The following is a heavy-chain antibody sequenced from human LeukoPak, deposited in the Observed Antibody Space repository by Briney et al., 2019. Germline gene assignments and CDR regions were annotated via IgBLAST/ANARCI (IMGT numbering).Heavy chain of an antibody. CDR2: FSATDGSA. D-gene: IGHD6-13*01. CDR1: GFTVSSYG. CDR3: AKARIAAAGTGAFDV. Sequence: GGSLRLSCAAPGFTVSSYGMTWVRQAPGKGLEWVSAFSATDGSAQYAESVKGRFTISRDNSKNSLYLQMNSLRDEDTAVYYCAKARIAAAGTGAFDVWGQGTMVTVSS. V-gene: IGHV3-23*01. J-gene: IGHJ3*01.